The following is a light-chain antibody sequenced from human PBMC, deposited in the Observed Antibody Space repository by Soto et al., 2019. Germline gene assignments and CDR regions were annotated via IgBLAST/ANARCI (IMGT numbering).Light chain of an antibody. CDR2: EAT. J-gene: IGLJ2*01. CDR3: QSYHSGNVV. V-gene: IGLV2-14*02. Sequence: QSALTQPASVSGSPGQSITISCTGTSSDVGAYDLVSWYQHHPGKVPKLIIYEATKWPSGVSHRFSGSIDSSSNSASLTISGLKTDDEADYYCQSYHSGNVVFGGGTKLTVL. CDR1: SSDVGAYDL.